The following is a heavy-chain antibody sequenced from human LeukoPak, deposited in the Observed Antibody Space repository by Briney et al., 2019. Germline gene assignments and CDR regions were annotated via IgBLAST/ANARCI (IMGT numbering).Heavy chain of an antibody. CDR3: ARGQRISKYQLPYIAAAGYGYYYYYMDV. D-gene: IGHD6-13*01. J-gene: IGHJ6*03. Sequence: ASVKVSCKASGGTFSSYAISWVRQAPGQGLEWMGGIIPIFGTANYAQKFQGGVTITADESTSTAHMELSSLRSEDTAVYYCARGQRISKYQLPYIAAAGYGYYYYYMDVWGKGTTVTVSS. V-gene: IGHV1-69*13. CDR2: IIPIFGTA. CDR1: GGTFSSYA.